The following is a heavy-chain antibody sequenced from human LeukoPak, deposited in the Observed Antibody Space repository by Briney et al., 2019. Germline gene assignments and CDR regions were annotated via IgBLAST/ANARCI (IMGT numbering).Heavy chain of an antibody. V-gene: IGHV1-24*01. Sequence: ASVKVSCKVSGYTLTELSMHWVRQAPGKGLEWMGGFDPEDGETIYAQKFQGRVTMTEETSTDTAYMELSSLRSEDTAVYYCAADFWSGYYGYWGQGTLVTVSS. CDR3: AADFWSGYYGY. CDR1: GYTLTELS. D-gene: IGHD3-3*01. CDR2: FDPEDGET. J-gene: IGHJ4*02.